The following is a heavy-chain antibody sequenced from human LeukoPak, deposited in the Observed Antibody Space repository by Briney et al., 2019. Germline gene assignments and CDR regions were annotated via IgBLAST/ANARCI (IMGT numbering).Heavy chain of an antibody. V-gene: IGHV3-53*01. CDR3: ARRDYDRDQYFQH. J-gene: IGHJ1*01. CDR1: GLIVSSNY. D-gene: IGHD3-22*01. CDR2: IYSGGSI. Sequence: PGGSLRLSCAASGLIVSSNYMTWVRQAPGKGLEWVSVIYSGGSIYYADSVKGRFTISRDNSRNTLYLQMNSLRAEDTAVYYCARRDYDRDQYFQHWGQGTLVTVSS.